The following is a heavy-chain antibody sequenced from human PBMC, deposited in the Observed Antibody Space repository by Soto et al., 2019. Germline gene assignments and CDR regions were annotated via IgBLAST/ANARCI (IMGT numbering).Heavy chain of an antibody. J-gene: IGHJ4*02. V-gene: IGHV5-10-1*01. CDR2: IDPSDSYT. D-gene: IGHD6-13*01. CDR1: GYSFTSYW. CDR3: ARHEGGPRIAAAGTIGY. Sequence: GESLKISCKGSGYSFTSYWISWVRQMPGKGLEWMGRIDPSDSYTNYSPSFQGHVTISADKSISTAYLQWSSLKASDTAMYFCARHEGGPRIAAAGTIGYWGQGTLVTVSS.